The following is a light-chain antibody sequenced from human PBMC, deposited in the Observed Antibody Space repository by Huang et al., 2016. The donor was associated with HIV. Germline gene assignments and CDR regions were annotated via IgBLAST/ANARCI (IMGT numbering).Light chain of an antibody. CDR3: QEYNSVPYT. V-gene: IGKV1-27*01. CDR1: QDIGNY. J-gene: IGKJ2*01. Sequence: DIQLTQSPSSLSASIGDRVTITCRASQDIGNYLAWYQQRAGKVPKLLISAASTSQSGVPSRFSGSGSGTDFTLTISRLQPEDVATYYCQEYNSVPYTFGQGTKLEIK. CDR2: AAS.